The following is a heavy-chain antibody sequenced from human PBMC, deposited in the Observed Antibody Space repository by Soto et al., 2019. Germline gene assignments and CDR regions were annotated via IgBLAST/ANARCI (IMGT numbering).Heavy chain of an antibody. J-gene: IGHJ4*02. Sequence: SETLSLTCTVSGGSVSSGSYYWSWIRQPPGKGLEWIGYIYYSGSTNYNPSLKSRVTISVDTSKNQFSLKLSSVTAADTAVYYFAGLIPYCNRWYVGFDYWGQGTLVTVSS. CDR1: GGSVSSGSYY. V-gene: IGHV4-61*01. CDR2: IYYSGST. CDR3: AGLIPYCNRWYVGFDY. D-gene: IGHD2-2*01.